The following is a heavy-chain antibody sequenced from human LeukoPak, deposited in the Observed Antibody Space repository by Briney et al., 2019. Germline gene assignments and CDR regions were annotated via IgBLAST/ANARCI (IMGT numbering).Heavy chain of an antibody. CDR1: GITFSSYS. CDR3: ARVRPGYYFDY. CDR2: ITGSSGTI. J-gene: IGHJ4*02. Sequence: PGGSLRLSCAASGITFSSYSMAWVRQAPGKGLEWVSFITGSSGTIYYADSVQGRSTISRDNAKNSLFLQMNSQRDEDTAVYYCARVRPGYYFDYWGQGTLVTVSS. V-gene: IGHV3-48*02. D-gene: IGHD3-16*01.